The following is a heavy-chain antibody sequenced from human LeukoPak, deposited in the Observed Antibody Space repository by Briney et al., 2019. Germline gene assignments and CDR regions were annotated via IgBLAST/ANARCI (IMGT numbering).Heavy chain of an antibody. J-gene: IGHJ3*02. Sequence: ASVKLSCKASGDTFTDYYTHWARQAPGQGLEWMGWINPNSGDTKYAQKFQGWVTMTRDTSTSTAYMELSSLKSDGTAMYYCARGDALDIWGQGTLVTISS. V-gene: IGHV1-2*04. CDR2: INPNSGDT. CDR1: GDTFTDYY. CDR3: ARGDALDI.